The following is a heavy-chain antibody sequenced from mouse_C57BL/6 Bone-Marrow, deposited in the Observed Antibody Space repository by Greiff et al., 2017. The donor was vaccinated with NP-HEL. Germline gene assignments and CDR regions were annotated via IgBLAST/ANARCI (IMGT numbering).Heavy chain of an antibody. CDR3: TAADEYYFDY. CDR2: IDPETGDT. CDR1: GFNIKDYY. Sequence: VQLQQSGAELVRPGASVTLSCTASGFNIKDYYMHWVKQTPEQGLEWIGWIDPETGDTEYASKFQGKATITAYTSSNTAYLQLSSLTSEDTAVYYCTAADEYYFDYWGQGTTLTVSS. V-gene: IGHV14-4*01. J-gene: IGHJ2*01.